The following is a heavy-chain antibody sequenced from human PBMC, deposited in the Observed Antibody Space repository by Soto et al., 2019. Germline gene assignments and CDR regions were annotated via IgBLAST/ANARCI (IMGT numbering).Heavy chain of an antibody. CDR1: GFTFSIYW. CDR2: IKQDGSEK. D-gene: IGHD4-4*01. J-gene: IGHJ4*02. V-gene: IGHV3-7*03. CDR3: ARDIPDYTYYFDY. Sequence: GGSLRLSCAASGFTFSIYWMSWVRQAPGKGLEWVATIKQDGSEKYYVDSVKGRFTISRDNARASLYLQMNSLRAEDTAVYYCARDIPDYTYYFDYWGQGTLVTVAS.